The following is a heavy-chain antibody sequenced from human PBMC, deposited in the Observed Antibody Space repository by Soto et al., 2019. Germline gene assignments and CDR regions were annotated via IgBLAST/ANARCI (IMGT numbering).Heavy chain of an antibody. D-gene: IGHD3-10*01. V-gene: IGHV3-15*01. J-gene: IGHJ6*03. CDR3: TINYGSGSYYYYYYMDV. Sequence: PGGSLRLSCAASGFTFSNAWMSCVRQAPGKGLEWVGRIKSKTDGGTTDYAAPVKGRFTISRDDSKNTLYLQMNSLKTEDTAVYYCTINYGSGSYYYYYYMDVWGKGTTVTVSS. CDR2: IKSKTDGGTT. CDR1: GFTFSNAW.